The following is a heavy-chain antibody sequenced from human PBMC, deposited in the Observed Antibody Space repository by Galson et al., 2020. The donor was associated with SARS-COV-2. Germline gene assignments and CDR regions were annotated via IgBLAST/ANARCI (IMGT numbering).Heavy chain of an antibody. V-gene: IGHV3-21*01. CDR2: ISSSSSYI. J-gene: IGHJ4*02. D-gene: IGHD3-9*01. CDR1: GFTFSSYS. CDR3: ARAEDYDILTGFDY. Sequence: GKSLKISCAASGFTFSSYSMNWVRQAPGKGLEWVSSISSSSSYIYYEDSVKGRFTISRDNAKNSLYLQMNSLRAEDTAVYYCARAEDYDILTGFDYWGQGTLVTVSS.